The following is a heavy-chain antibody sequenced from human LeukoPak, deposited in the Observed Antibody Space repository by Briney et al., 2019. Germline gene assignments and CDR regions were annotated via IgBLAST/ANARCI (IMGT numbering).Heavy chain of an antibody. D-gene: IGHD1-26*01. CDR1: GFTVSSNY. J-gene: IGHJ6*02. CDR3: AGRSGSYYGYYYYYGMDV. Sequence: SGGSLRLSCAASGFTVSSNYMSWVRQAPGKGLEWVSVICSGGSTYYADSVKGRFTISRDNSKNTLYLQMNSLRAEDTAVYYCAGRSGSYYGYYYYYGMDVWGQGTTVTVSS. V-gene: IGHV3-53*01. CDR2: ICSGGST.